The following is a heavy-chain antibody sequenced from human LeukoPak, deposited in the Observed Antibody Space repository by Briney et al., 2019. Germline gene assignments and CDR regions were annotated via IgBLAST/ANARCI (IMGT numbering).Heavy chain of an antibody. CDR3: ARESYSGSYLFGY. Sequence: GGSLRLSCAASEFSVGSNYMTWVRQAPGKGLEWVSLIYSGGSTYYADSVKGRFTISRDNSKNTLYLQMNSLRAEDTAVYYCARESYSGSYLFGYWGQGTLVTVSS. J-gene: IGHJ4*02. D-gene: IGHD1-26*01. V-gene: IGHV3-66*01. CDR2: IYSGGST. CDR1: EFSVGSNY.